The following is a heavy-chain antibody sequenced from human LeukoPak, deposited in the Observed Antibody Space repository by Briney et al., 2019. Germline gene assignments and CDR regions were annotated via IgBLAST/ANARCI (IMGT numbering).Heavy chain of an antibody. Sequence: GGSLRLSCAASGFTFSSYWMSWVRQAPGKGLEWVANIKQDGSEKYYVDSVEGRFTISRDNAKNSLYLQMNSLRAEDTAVYYCARELAAGTPNTLDYWGQGTLVTVSS. CDR1: GFTFSSYW. CDR3: ARELAAGTPNTLDY. V-gene: IGHV3-7*01. J-gene: IGHJ4*02. CDR2: IKQDGSEK. D-gene: IGHD6-19*01.